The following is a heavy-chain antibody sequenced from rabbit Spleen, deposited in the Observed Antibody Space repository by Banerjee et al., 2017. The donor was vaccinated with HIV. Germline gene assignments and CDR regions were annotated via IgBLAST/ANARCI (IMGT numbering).Heavy chain of an antibody. CDR3: ARADGRHTIYGLGMDL. D-gene: IGHD6-1*01. CDR2: IDPFFGTT. J-gene: IGHJ4*01. CDR1: GFDFSSAYD. Sequence: QQQLVESGGGLVKPGASLTLTCTASGFDFSSAYDMCWVRQAPGKGLEWIGYIDPFFGTTYYASWVNGRFTISSHNAQNTLYLQLNSLTVADTATYFCARADGRHTIYGLGMDLWGPGTLVTVS. V-gene: IGHV1S43*01.